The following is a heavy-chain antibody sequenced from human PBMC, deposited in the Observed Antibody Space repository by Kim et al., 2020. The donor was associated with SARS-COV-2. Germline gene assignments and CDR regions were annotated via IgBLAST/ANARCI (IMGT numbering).Heavy chain of an antibody. Sequence: GGSLRLSCAASGFTFPRYSMNWVRQAPGKGPEWVSIISSIGSYTFHADSVKVRFTTSRDNAKKSVYLQMNSLRAEARAVYYCVKTREGVRGEVGVGGNGT. J-gene: IGHJ6*03. CDR1: GFTFPRYS. D-gene: IGHD3-10*01. CDR3: VKTREGVRGEVGV. V-gene: IGHV3-21*01. CDR2: ISSIGSYT.